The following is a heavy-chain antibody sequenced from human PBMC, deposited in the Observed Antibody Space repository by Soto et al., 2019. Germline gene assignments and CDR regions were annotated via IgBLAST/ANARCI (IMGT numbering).Heavy chain of an antibody. J-gene: IGHJ5*02. CDR2: INGGSGHT. V-gene: IGHV1-3*01. Sequence: ASVKVSCKTSGFAFTNSTIHWVRQAPGQRLEWMGWINGGSGHTRYSQNFQARVTITKDTSAGSAYMELRSLRSDDTAVYYCARVLTPNWFDPWGQGTLVTVSS. D-gene: IGHD2-15*01. CDR1: GFAFTNST. CDR3: ARVLTPNWFDP.